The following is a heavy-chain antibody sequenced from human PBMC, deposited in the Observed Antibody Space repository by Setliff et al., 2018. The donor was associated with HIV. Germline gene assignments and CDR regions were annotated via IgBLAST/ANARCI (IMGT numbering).Heavy chain of an antibody. CDR1: GGSISSNSYY. CDR3: ECYNSDDGYFDN. CDR2: IYYSGST. D-gene: IGHD2-8*01. Sequence: SETLSLTCTVSGGSISSNSYYWGWFRQPPGKGLEWIGSIYYSGSTYYTPSLKSRVTISVDTSQNQFSLKLSSVTASDTAVYYCECYNSDDGYFDNWGQGALVTVSS. V-gene: IGHV4-39*01. J-gene: IGHJ4*02.